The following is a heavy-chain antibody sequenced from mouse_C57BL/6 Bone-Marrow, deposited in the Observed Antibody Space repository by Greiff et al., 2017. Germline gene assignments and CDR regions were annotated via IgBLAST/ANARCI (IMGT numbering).Heavy chain of an antibody. CDR1: GYTLTSYG. J-gene: IGHJ3*01. Sequence: VQLQQSGAELARPGASVKLSCKASGYTLTSYGISWVNQRNGQGLEWIGEIYPRSGNTYYNEKFKGKATLTADKSSSTAYMELRSLTSEDSAVYFCARRTYYSNGFAYWGQGTLVTVSA. V-gene: IGHV1-81*01. CDR3: ARRTYYSNGFAY. D-gene: IGHD2-5*01. CDR2: IYPRSGNT.